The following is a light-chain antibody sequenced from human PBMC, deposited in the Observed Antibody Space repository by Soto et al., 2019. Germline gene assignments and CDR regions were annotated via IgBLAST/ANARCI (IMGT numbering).Light chain of an antibody. CDR2: EVS. CDR1: SSDVGAYDY. CDR3: ASYTTTSTRV. Sequence: ALTQPASVSGSPRQSIAISCTGTSSDVGAYDYVSWYQQHPDKAPKLMIYEVSNRPSGVSDRFSGSKSVNTATLTISGLQAEDEADYYCASYTTTSTRVFGTGTKVTVL. J-gene: IGLJ1*01. V-gene: IGLV2-14*03.